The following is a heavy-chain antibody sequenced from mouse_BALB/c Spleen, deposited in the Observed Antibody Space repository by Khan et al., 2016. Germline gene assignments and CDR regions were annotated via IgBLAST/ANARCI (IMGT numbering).Heavy chain of an antibody. CDR2: IYPGNSDA. D-gene: IGHD3-2*01. J-gene: IGHJ3*01. CDR3: TRVDTTGYAWFAY. Sequence: EVQLQESGTVLARPGASVKMSCKASGYTFSSYWMHWVKQRPGQGLEWIGVIYPGNSDATYNQKFKGKAELTAVTSTSTAYMQLSSLTNEDSAVYYCTRVDTTGYAWFAYWGQGTLVTVSA. CDR1: GYTFSSYW. V-gene: IGHV1-5*01.